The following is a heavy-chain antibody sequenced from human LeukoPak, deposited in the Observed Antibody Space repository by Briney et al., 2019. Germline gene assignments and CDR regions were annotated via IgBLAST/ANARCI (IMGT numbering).Heavy chain of an antibody. D-gene: IGHD2-2*01. J-gene: IGHJ5*02. CDR1: GGSMRSYY. CDR3: ARVLRIVVVPAASRSLWYDP. CDR2: IYYSGST. V-gene: IGHV4-59*01. Sequence: KPSETLSHTRSVSGGSMRSYYLRWMRQPPGKGLEWIGYIYYSGSTNYNPSLKSRVTISVDTSKNQFSLKLSSVTAADTAVYYCARVLRIVVVPAASRSLWYDPWGQRTVVTVSS.